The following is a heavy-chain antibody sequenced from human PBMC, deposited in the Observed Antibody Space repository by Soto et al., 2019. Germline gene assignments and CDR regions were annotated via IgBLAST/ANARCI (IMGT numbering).Heavy chain of an antibody. V-gene: IGHV1-69*12. D-gene: IGHD5-18*01. CDR3: ASGIQLWLRRINNGYSG. J-gene: IGHJ4*02. CDR2: IIPMFGTA. Sequence: QVQLVQSGAEVKKPESSVKVSCNAPGGTFSTYAISWVRQAPGQGLEWMGGIIPMFGTANYAQRFQDRVTITADDSTNTVYMELSSLRSEDTAVYFCASGIQLWLRRINNGYSGWGQGTLVTVSS. CDR1: GGTFSTYA.